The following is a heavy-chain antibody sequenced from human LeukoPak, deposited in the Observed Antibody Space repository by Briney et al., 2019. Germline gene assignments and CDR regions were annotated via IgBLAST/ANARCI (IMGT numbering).Heavy chain of an antibody. Sequence: GGSLRLSCAASGFTFSSYSMNWVRQAPGKGLEWVSSISSSSSYIYYADSVKGRFTISRDNAKNSLYLQMNNLRAEDTAVYYCARGPSYSSGWYGGRNWFDPWGQGTLVTVSS. CDR3: ARGPSYSSGWYGGRNWFDP. CDR2: ISSSSSYI. J-gene: IGHJ5*02. V-gene: IGHV3-21*01. D-gene: IGHD6-19*01. CDR1: GFTFSSYS.